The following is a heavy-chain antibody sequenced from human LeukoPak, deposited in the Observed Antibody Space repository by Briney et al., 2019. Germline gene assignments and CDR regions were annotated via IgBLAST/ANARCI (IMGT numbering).Heavy chain of an antibody. CDR1: GFPFSSND. J-gene: IGHJ4*02. V-gene: IGHV3-66*02. D-gene: IGHD6-13*01. Sequence: GGSLRLSCAASGFPFSSNDMSWVRQAPGKGLEWVSVIYSGGSTYYADSVKGRFTISRDNSKNTLYLQMNSLRAEDTAVYYCARGSSSWYVFDYCGQGTLVTVSS. CDR3: ARGSSSWYVFDY. CDR2: IYSGGST.